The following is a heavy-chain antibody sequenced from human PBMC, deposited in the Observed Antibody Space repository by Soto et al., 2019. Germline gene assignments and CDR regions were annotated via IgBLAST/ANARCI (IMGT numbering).Heavy chain of an antibody. D-gene: IGHD3-10*01. J-gene: IGHJ4*02. Sequence: EVQLLESGGGLVQPGGSLRLSCAASGFTFNNYAMTWVRPAPGKGLEWVSAISGGGDTTSYADSAKGRFTGPRAGSKNTLYLQMSSLRAEDTALYYCAKGRGGSGSLTPRVDFWGQGTLVTVSS. CDR2: ISGGGDTT. CDR1: GFTFNNYA. CDR3: AKGRGGSGSLTPRVDF. V-gene: IGHV3-23*01.